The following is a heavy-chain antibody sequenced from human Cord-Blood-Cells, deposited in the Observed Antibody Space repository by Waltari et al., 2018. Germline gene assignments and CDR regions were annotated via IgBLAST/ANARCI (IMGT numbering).Heavy chain of an antibody. V-gene: IGHV4-4*07. Sequence: QVQLQESGPGLVKPSETLSLTCTVSGGSISSYYWSWIRQPAGKGLEWIGRIYTSGSNNYNPSLKSRVTMSVDTSKNQFSLKLSSVTAADTAVYYCARGPYYGSGSASYYYYYMDVWGKGTTVTVSS. CDR1: GGSISSYY. CDR3: ARGPYYGSGSASYYYYYMDV. CDR2: IYTSGSN. J-gene: IGHJ6*03. D-gene: IGHD3-10*01.